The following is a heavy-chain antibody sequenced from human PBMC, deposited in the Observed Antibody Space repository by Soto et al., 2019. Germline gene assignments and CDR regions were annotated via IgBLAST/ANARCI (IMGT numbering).Heavy chain of an antibody. V-gene: IGHV4-59*01. CDR2: MYYSGST. CDR3: ARGLRWFDA. J-gene: IGHJ5*02. Sequence: XGTLSLTFTVSGGSISNSYWTWLRQPPGKGLGWIGYMYYSGSTNYNPSLKSRVTTSVDTSKNQFSLKVSSVTAADTAVYYCARGLRWFDAWGQGTLVTVSS. CDR1: GGSISNSY.